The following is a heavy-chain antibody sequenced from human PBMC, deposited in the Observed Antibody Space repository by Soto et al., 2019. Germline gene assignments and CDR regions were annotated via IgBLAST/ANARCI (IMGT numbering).Heavy chain of an antibody. J-gene: IGHJ4*02. D-gene: IGHD3-22*01. CDR3: ARYGYYASSGYY. Sequence: QVQLVQSGAEVKKPGASVKVSCKASGGTFSSDAISWVRQAPGQGLEWMGGIIPSFGTANYAQKFQGRVTITADESTSTAYMELSSLRYEDKAVYYCARYGYYASSGYYWGQGTLVTVSS. CDR1: GGTFSSDA. CDR2: IIPSFGTA. V-gene: IGHV1-69*01.